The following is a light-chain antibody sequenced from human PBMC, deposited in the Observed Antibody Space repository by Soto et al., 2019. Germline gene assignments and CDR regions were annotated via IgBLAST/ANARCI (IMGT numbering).Light chain of an antibody. CDR3: QQYGSSPWT. Sequence: EIVLTQSPCTMSLSPGERATLSCRASQSVSSSYLAWYQQKPGQAPRLLIYGASSRATGIPDRFSGSGFGTDFTITISILEPEDFAVHYCQQYGSSPWTFGQGTQVEIK. CDR2: GAS. J-gene: IGKJ1*01. CDR1: QSVSSSY. V-gene: IGKV3-20*01.